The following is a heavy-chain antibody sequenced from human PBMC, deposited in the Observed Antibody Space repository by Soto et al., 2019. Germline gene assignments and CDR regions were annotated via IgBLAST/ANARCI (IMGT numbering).Heavy chain of an antibody. CDR3: ASVRFDSSSSGDAFDI. Sequence: ASVKVSCKASGGTFSSYTISWVRQAPGQGLEWMGRIIPILGIANYAQKFQGRVTITADKSTSTAYMELSSLRSEDTAVYYCASVRFDSSSSGDAFDIWGQGTMVTVSS. CDR1: GGTFSSYT. J-gene: IGHJ3*02. D-gene: IGHD6-6*01. V-gene: IGHV1-69*02. CDR2: IIPILGIA.